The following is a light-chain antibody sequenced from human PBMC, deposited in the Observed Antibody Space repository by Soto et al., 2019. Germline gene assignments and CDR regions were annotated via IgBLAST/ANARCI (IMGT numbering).Light chain of an antibody. Sequence: IVMTQSPASLSVSPGERATLSCRASQSVSSNLAWYQQKPGQAPRLLIYGASTRATGIPARFSGSGSGTEFTLTISRLEPEDFAVYYCQQYGSSRITFGQGTRLEIK. V-gene: IGKV3-15*01. CDR1: QSVSSN. CDR2: GAS. J-gene: IGKJ5*01. CDR3: QQYGSSRIT.